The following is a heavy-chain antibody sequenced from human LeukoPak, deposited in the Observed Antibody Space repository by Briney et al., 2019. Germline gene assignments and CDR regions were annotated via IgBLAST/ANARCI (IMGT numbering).Heavy chain of an antibody. CDR3: ASLSNPDAFDI. D-gene: IGHD2/OR15-2a*01. CDR2: INPNTGGT. CDR1: GYTFTDYY. V-gene: IGHV1-2*06. Sequence: ASVKVSCKASGYTFTDYYIHWVRQAPGQGLEWMGRINPNTGGTNYAQKFQGRVTMTRDTSISTAYMELSRLRSDDTAVYYCASLSNPDAFDIWGQGTMVTVSS. J-gene: IGHJ3*02.